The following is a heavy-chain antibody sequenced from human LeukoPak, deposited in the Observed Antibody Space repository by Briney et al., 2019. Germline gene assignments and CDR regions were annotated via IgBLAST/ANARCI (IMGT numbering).Heavy chain of an antibody. CDR1: GFTFSDYY. CDR3: AKDYCSSTSCIPGDYYYYYMDV. J-gene: IGHJ6*03. Sequence: GGSLRLSCAASGFTFSDYYMSWIRQAPGKGLEWVAFIRYDGSNKYYADSVKGRFTISRDDSKNTLYLQMNSLRAEDTAVYYCAKDYCSSTSCIPGDYYYYYMDVWGKGTTVTVSS. V-gene: IGHV3-30*02. D-gene: IGHD2-2*01. CDR2: IRYDGSNK.